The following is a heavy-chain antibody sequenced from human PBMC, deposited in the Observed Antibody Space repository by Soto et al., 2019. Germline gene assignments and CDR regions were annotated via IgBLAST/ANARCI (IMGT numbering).Heavy chain of an antibody. CDR3: ARRPGGYDHGGIDY. Sequence: SETLSLTCTVSGGSISSSSYYWGWIRQPPGKGLEWIGSIYYSGSTYYNPSLKSRVTISVDASKNQFSLKLSSVTAADTAVYYCARRPGGYDHGGIDYWGQGTLVTVSS. CDR1: GGSISSSSYY. J-gene: IGHJ4*02. D-gene: IGHD5-12*01. CDR2: IYYSGST. V-gene: IGHV4-39*01.